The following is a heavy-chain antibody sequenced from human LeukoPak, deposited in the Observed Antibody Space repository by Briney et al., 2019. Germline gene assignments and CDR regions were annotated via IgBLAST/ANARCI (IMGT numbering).Heavy chain of an antibody. CDR3: ASYSSGGRNYYFDY. D-gene: IGHD6-19*01. CDR2: ISWNSGSI. J-gene: IGHJ4*02. CDR1: GFTFDDYA. Sequence: GGSLRLSCAASGFTFDDYAMHWVRQAPGKGLEWVSGISWNSGSIGYADSVKGRFTISRDNAKNSLYLQMNSLRAEDTAVYYCASYSSGGRNYYFDYWGQGTLVTVSS. V-gene: IGHV3-9*01.